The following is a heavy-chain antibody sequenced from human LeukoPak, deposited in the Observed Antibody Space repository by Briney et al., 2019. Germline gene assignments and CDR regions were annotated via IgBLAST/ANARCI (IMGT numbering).Heavy chain of an antibody. J-gene: IGHJ4*02. CDR1: GFTFTNAW. Sequence: GGSLRLSCAASGFTFTNAWMSWVRQAPGKGPEWVGRIKSNIDGGTADYAAPVKGRFTISRDDSKNTLYLQMNSLKTEDTAVYYCTTDPRYCSGGSCYGHFEYWGQGTLVTASS. V-gene: IGHV3-15*01. CDR2: IKSNIDGGTA. CDR3: TTDPRYCSGGSCYGHFEY. D-gene: IGHD2-15*01.